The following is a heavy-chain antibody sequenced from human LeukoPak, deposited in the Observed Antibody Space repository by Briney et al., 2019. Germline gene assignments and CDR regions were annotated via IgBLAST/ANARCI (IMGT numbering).Heavy chain of an antibody. V-gene: IGHV3-73*01. Sequence: GGSLKLSCAVSGFTFSESALHWVRQASGKGLEWVGRIRSKANSHATAYAASVQGRFAISRDDSKNMAYLQMNSLKIEDTAVYWCTILDYWGQGTLVTVSS. J-gene: IGHJ4*02. CDR3: TILDY. CDR1: GFTFSESA. CDR2: IRSKANSHAT.